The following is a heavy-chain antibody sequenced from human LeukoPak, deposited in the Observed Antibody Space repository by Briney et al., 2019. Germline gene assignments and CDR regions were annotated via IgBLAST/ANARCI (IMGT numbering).Heavy chain of an antibody. CDR3: AGHASSAYRPYYFDY. Sequence: KPSETLSLTCTVSGGSISSTSYYWGWIRQPPGEGLEWIGTIYYSGGTFYNSSLKSRVTISVDTSKNRFSLKLNSVTAADTAVYYCAGHASSAYRPYYFDYWGQGTLVTVSS. D-gene: IGHD3-22*01. CDR2: IYYSGGT. V-gene: IGHV4-39*01. J-gene: IGHJ4*02. CDR1: GGSISSTSYY.